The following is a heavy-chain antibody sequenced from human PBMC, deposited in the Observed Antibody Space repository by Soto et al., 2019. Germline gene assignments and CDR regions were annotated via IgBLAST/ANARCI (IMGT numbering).Heavy chain of an antibody. CDR2: IYYSGST. J-gene: IGHJ5*02. CDR3: ARDRTLGYCTNGVCYMGRNWFDP. CDR1: GGSISSGGYY. D-gene: IGHD2-8*01. V-gene: IGHV4-31*03. Sequence: QVQLQEAGPGLVKPSQTLSLTCTVSGGSISSGGYYWSWIRQHPGKGLERIGDIYYSGSTYYNPSLKGRVTLSLDTSRNQFSLQLRSVSAAYTAVYSCARDRTLGYCTNGVCYMGRNWFDPWGQGTLVTVS.